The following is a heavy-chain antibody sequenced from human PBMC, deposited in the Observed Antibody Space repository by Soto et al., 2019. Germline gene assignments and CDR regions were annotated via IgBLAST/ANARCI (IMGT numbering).Heavy chain of an antibody. Sequence: QVQLQASGPGLVKPSETLSLTCTVSGGSINNYYWSWIRQPPGKGLEWIGYIYYRGSTNYNPSLKSRFTISVDTSKNQFSLKLSSVTTADTAVYYCAIFMGNSVAPTYFDYWGQGTLVNVSS. D-gene: IGHD5-12*01. V-gene: IGHV4-59*01. J-gene: IGHJ4*02. CDR1: GGSINNYY. CDR3: AIFMGNSVAPTYFDY. CDR2: IYYRGST.